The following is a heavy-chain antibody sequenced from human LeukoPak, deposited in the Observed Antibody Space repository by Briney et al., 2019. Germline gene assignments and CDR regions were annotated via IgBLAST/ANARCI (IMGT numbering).Heavy chain of an antibody. CDR2: IGSSGDFI. CDR3: ARETIPLSVPDGSGSYYYYYYMDV. V-gene: IGHV3-21*01. CDR1: GFTFSDYS. Sequence: KPGGSLRLSCVASGFTFSDYSLNWVRQAPGKGLEWVSSIGSSGDFIYYADSVKGRFTISRDNAKKSLFLEMNSLRAEDTALYFCARETIPLSVPDGSGSYYYYYYMDVWGKGTTVTVSS. J-gene: IGHJ6*03. D-gene: IGHD3-22*01.